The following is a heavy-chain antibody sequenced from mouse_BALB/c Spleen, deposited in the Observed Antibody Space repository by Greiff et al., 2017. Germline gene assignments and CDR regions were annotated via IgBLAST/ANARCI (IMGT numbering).Heavy chain of an antibody. V-gene: IGHV5-9-4*01. J-gene: IGHJ4*01. Sequence: EVMLVESGGGLVKPGGSLKLSCAASGFTFSSYAMSWVRQSPEKRLEWVAEISSGGSYTYYPDTVTGRFTISRDNAKNTLYLEMSSLRSEDTAMYYCARDGMDYWGQGTSVTVSS. CDR3: ARDGMDY. CDR2: ISSGGSYT. CDR1: GFTFSSYA.